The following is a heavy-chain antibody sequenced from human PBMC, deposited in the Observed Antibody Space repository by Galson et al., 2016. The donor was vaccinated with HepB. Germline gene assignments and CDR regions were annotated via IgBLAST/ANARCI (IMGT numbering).Heavy chain of an antibody. V-gene: IGHV3-33*01. Sequence: SLRLSCAASGFTFSAYGMHWVRQAPGKGLEWVALIWVDGSNKYYADSVKGRFTMSRDNSKNTLYLQMNSLTAEDTAVYYCVRSAGFGESRFDSWGQGTLVTVSS. CDR3: VRSAGFGESRFDS. CDR2: IWVDGSNK. D-gene: IGHD3-10*01. CDR1: GFTFSAYG. J-gene: IGHJ4*02.